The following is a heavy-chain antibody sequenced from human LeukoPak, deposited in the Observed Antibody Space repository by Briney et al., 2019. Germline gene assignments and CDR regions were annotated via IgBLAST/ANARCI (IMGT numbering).Heavy chain of an antibody. Sequence: GASVKVSCKASGYTFTGYYMHWVRQAPGQGLEWMGWINPNSGGTNYAQKFQGRVTMTRDMSTSTVYMELSSLRSEDTAVYYCAREDGSGSYYILDDAFDIWGQGTMVTVSS. J-gene: IGHJ3*02. CDR3: AREDGSGSYYILDDAFDI. CDR2: INPNSGGT. CDR1: GYTFTGYY. D-gene: IGHD3-10*01. V-gene: IGHV1-2*02.